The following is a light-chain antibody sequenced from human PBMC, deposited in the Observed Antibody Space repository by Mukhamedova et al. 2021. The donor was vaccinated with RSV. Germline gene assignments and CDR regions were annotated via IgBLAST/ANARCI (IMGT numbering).Light chain of an antibody. CDR3: SSFTTTSTLL. CDR2: EVN. V-gene: IGLV2-14*01. CDR1: GGYNY. Sequence: GGYNYVSWYQHHPGKAPKLMIYEVNNRPSGVSNRFSGSKSGNTASLSISGLQSEDEANYYCSSFTTTSTLLFGGGTTLTVL. J-gene: IGLJ2*01.